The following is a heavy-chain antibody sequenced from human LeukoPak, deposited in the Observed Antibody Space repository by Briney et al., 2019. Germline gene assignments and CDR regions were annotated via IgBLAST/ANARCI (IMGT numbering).Heavy chain of an antibody. CDR1: GGAISNYY. D-gene: IGHD3-3*02. CDR2: INNSGST. CDR3: ARGRAFFD. J-gene: IGHJ4*02. Sequence: SETLSLTCTVSGGAISNYYWNWIRQPPGKGLEWIGEINNSGSTNYNPSLKSRVTISRDTSKNQFSLKLSSVTAADTAVYYCARGRAFFDWGQGTLVTVSS. V-gene: IGHV4-34*01.